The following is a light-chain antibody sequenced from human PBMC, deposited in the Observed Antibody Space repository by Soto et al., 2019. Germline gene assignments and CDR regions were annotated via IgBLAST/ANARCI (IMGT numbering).Light chain of an antibody. CDR3: GSYTGSIYV. V-gene: IGLV2-14*01. CDR2: EVS. CDR1: SSDVGGYKF. J-gene: IGLJ1*01. Sequence: QSVLTQPASVSVSPGQSITISCTGTSSDVGGYKFVSWYQQHPGKAPKLMIYEVSNRPSGVSSRFSGSKSGNTASLTISGLQAEDEADYYCGSYTGSIYVFGTGTKVTVL.